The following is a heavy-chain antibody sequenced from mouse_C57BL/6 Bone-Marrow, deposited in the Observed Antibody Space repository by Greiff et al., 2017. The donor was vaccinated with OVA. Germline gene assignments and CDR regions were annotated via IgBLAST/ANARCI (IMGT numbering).Heavy chain of an antibody. CDR3: AREGYDYDGDFDY. J-gene: IGHJ3*01. CDR1: GYTFTSYW. V-gene: IGHV1-59*01. CDR2: IDPSDSYT. Sequence: QVQLQQPGAELVRPGTSVKLSCKASGYTFTSYWMHWVKQRPGQGLEWIGVIDPSDSYTNYNQKFKGKATLTVDTSSSTAYMQLSSLTSEDSAVYYCAREGYDYDGDFDYWGQGTLVTVSA. D-gene: IGHD2-4*01.